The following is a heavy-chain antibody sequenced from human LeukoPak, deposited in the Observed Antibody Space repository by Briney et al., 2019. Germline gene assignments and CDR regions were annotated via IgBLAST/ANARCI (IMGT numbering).Heavy chain of an antibody. V-gene: IGHV3-15*04. CDR3: TTLPEDYYYGMDV. CDR2: IGTKTDGGTT. CDR1: GLTLSNAW. Sequence: GGSLRLSCAASGLTLSNAWMSWVRQAPGKGLQWVGRIGTKTDGGTTDYAAPVKDRFTVSRDDSNNTLYLQMNSLKTEDTAVYFCTTLPEDYYYGMDVWGQGTTVTVSS. J-gene: IGHJ6*02.